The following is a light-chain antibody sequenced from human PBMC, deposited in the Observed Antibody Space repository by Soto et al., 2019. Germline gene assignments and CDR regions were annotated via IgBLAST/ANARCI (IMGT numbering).Light chain of an antibody. CDR2: SNN. CDR1: SSNIGGNT. J-gene: IGLJ1*01. Sequence: QAVLTQPPSASGTPGQRVTISCSGSSSNIGGNTVNWYQQLPGTAPELLIYSNNQRPSGVPDRFSGSKSGTSASLAISGLQSEDEADYYCAAWDDSLNGYVFGTGTKLTVL. CDR3: AAWDDSLNGYV. V-gene: IGLV1-44*01.